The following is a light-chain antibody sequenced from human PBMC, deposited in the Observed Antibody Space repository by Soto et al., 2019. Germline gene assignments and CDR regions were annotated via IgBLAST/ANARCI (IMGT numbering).Light chain of an antibody. J-gene: IGKJ1*01. CDR2: GAS. CDR1: QSVTSNY. CDR3: QQYGSSIRT. Sequence: EIVLTQSPGTLSLSPGERATLSCRASQSVTSNYLAWYQQKPGQAPRLLIYGASSRATGIPDRFSGSGSGTDFTLTISRLEPEDFAVYYCQQYGSSIRTFGQGTKVEIK. V-gene: IGKV3-20*01.